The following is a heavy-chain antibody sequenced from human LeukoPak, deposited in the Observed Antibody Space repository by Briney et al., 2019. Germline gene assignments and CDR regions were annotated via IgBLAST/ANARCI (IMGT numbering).Heavy chain of an antibody. CDR1: GFTFSYYE. D-gene: IGHD6-19*01. J-gene: IGHJ4*02. V-gene: IGHV3-48*03. CDR3: ARSIAVTGSNFDY. CDR2: INSRGSTI. Sequence: GGSLRLSCAASGFTFSYYEMNWVRQAPGKGLEWVSYINSRGSTIYDADSVKGRFTISRDNAKTSLYLHMNSLRAEDTAVYYCARSIAVTGSNFDYWGQGTLVTVSS.